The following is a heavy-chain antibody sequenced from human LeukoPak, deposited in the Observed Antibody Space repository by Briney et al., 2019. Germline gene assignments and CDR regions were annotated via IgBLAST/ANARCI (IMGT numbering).Heavy chain of an antibody. V-gene: IGHV1-2*02. CDR1: GYTFTGYY. Sequence: GASVKVSCKASGYTFTGYYMHWVRQAPGQGLEWMGWINPNSGGTNYVQKFQGRVTMTRDTSISTAYMELTRLTSDDTAVYYCARDAVGAATTRGFDPWGQGTLVTVSS. J-gene: IGHJ5*02. D-gene: IGHD2-15*01. CDR3: ARDAVGAATTRGFDP. CDR2: INPNSGGT.